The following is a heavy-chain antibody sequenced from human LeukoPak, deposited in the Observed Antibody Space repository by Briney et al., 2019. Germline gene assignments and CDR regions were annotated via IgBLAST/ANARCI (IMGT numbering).Heavy chain of an antibody. CDR2: ITASGDAT. D-gene: IGHD2-15*01. CDR1: GFTFSNYI. J-gene: IGHJ4*02. Sequence: GGSLRLSCAASGFTFSNYIVIWVRHAPGKGLERVSGITASGDATYYGDSVKGRFTMSRDNSKNTVYLQMSSLRVDDTALYYCARRDIVVVVSASDYWGQGTLVTVSS. CDR3: ARRDIVVVVSASDY. V-gene: IGHV3-23*01.